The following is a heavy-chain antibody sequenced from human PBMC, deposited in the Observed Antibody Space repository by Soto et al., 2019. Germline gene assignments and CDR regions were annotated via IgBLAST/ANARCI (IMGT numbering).Heavy chain of an antibody. J-gene: IGHJ4*02. CDR1: GFTVSSNY. Sequence: GGSLRLSCAASGFTVSSNYMSWVRQAPGKGLEWVSVIYSGGSTYYADSVKGRFTISRHNSKNTLYLQMNSLRAEDTAVYYCARVSVPDDGPQYYFDYWGQGTLVTVSS. D-gene: IGHD2-8*01. V-gene: IGHV3-53*04. CDR2: IYSGGST. CDR3: ARVSVPDDGPQYYFDY.